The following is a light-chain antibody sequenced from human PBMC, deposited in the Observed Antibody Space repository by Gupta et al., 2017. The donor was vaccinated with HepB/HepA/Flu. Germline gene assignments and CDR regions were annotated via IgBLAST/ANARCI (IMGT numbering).Light chain of an antibody. V-gene: IGKV3-7*04. Sequence: PGERVTLSCRASQSVSSSYLTWCQQRPGQAPRLLIYGASTRATSIPARFSGSGSGTDFTLTISSLLPEDFAVYYCQQDYGTFGQGTKVEIK. CDR3: QQDYGT. CDR1: QSVSSSY. CDR2: GAS. J-gene: IGKJ1*01.